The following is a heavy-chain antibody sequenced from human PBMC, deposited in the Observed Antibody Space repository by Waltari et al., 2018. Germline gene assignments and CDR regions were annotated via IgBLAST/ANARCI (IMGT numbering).Heavy chain of an antibody. CDR2: IIPIFGTA. Sequence: QVQLVQSGAEVKKPGSSVKVSCKASGGTFSSYAISWVRQAPGQGLEWMGGIIPIFGTANYAQKFQGRVTITADESTSTAYMELSSLRSEDTAVYYCARALGYCSSTSCYPDAFDIWGQGTMVTVSS. CDR1: GGTFSSYA. J-gene: IGHJ3*02. V-gene: IGHV1-69*01. D-gene: IGHD2-2*01. CDR3: ARALGYCSSTSCYPDAFDI.